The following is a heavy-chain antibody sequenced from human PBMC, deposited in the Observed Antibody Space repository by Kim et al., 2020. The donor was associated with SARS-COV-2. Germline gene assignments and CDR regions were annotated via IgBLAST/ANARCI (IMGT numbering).Heavy chain of an antibody. V-gene: IGHV3-33*01. J-gene: IGHJ6*02. CDR3: ARDTRDYYGMDV. Sequence: CYADSVKGRFTISRDNSKNTLYLKMNSLRAGDTAVYYCARDTRDYYGMDVWGQGTTVTVSS.